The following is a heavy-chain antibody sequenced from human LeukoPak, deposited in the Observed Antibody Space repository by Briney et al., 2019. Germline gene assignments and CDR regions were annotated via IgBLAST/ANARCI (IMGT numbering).Heavy chain of an antibody. V-gene: IGHV1-69*04. Sequence: SVKVSCKASGGTFSSYTISWVRQAPGQGREWMGRIIPILGIANYAQKFQGRVTITADKSTSTAYMELSSLRSEDTAVYYCARDGPGDAFDIWGQGTRVTVPS. CDR1: GGTFSSYT. D-gene: IGHD3-10*01. J-gene: IGHJ3*02. CDR3: ARDGPGDAFDI. CDR2: IIPILGIA.